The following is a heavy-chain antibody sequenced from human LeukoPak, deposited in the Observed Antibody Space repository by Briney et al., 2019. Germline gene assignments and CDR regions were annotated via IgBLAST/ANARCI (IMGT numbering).Heavy chain of an antibody. CDR2: INPNSGGT. J-gene: IGHJ4*02. CDR3: ARDRESNYQYDY. V-gene: IGHV1-2*06. Sequence: ASVKVSCKASGYTFTGYYMHWVRQAPGQGLEWMGRINPNSGGTNYAQKFQGRVTMTRDTSISTAYMELSRLRSDDTAVYYCARDRESNYQYDYWGQGTLVTVSS. D-gene: IGHD4-11*01. CDR1: GYTFTGYY.